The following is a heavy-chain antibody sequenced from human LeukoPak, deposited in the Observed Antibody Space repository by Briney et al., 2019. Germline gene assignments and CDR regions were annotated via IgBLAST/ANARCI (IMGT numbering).Heavy chain of an antibody. CDR1: GFTFSSYG. CDR2: ISYDGSDK. J-gene: IGHJ4*02. Sequence: GASLRLSCAASGFTFSSYGMHWVRQAPGKGLEWVAVISYDGSDKYYADSVKGRFTISRDNSKNTLYLQMNSLRAEDTAVYYCAKDHYYDSSIDYWGQGTLVTVSS. V-gene: IGHV3-30*18. D-gene: IGHD3-22*01. CDR3: AKDHYYDSSIDY.